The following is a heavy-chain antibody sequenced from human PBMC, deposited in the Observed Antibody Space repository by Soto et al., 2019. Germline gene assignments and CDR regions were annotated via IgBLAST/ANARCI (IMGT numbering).Heavy chain of an antibody. CDR2: INPNDNST. V-gene: IGHV1-46*01. Sequence: QVKLVQSGAEVKTPGASVKISCKASGFTFSTNYMHWLRQAPGQGLEWMGIINPNDNSTTNAEKFQGRVTMTSDTSTSTVYMELSSLRSEDTAFYYCARDVVDHYFDYWGQGTLVTVSS. CDR3: ARDVVDHYFDY. J-gene: IGHJ4*02. CDR1: GFTFSTNY.